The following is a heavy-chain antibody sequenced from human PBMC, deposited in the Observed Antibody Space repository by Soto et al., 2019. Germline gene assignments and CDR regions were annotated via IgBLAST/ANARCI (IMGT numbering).Heavy chain of an antibody. CDR3: ASLYGSGSYYNDRDYYYGMDV. D-gene: IGHD3-10*01. J-gene: IGHJ6*02. V-gene: IGHV4-34*01. CDR2: INHSGST. Sequence: KPSETLSLTCAVYGGSFSGYYWSWIRQPPGKGLEWIGEINHSGSTNYNPSLKSRVTISVDTSKNQFSLKLSSVTAADTAVYYCASLYGSGSYYNDRDYYYGMDVWGQGTTVTVSS. CDR1: GGSFSGYY.